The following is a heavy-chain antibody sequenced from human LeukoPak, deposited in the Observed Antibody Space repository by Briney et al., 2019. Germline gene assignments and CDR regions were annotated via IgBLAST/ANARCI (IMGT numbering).Heavy chain of an antibody. Sequence: GGSLRLSCSASGFTFSSYAMHWVRQAPGKGLEYVSAIGSDGDNTYYADSVKGRFTISRDNSKNTLYLQMSSLRAEDTAVYYCGISAGYWGQGTLVTVSP. J-gene: IGHJ4*02. D-gene: IGHD3-3*02. CDR1: GFTFSSYA. CDR2: IGSDGDNT. CDR3: GISAGY. V-gene: IGHV3-64D*08.